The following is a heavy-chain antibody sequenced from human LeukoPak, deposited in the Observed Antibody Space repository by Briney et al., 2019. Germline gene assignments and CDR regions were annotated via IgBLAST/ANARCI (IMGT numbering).Heavy chain of an antibody. CDR1: GFTFGTYW. V-gene: IGHV3-74*01. CDR2: INSDRGTT. Sequence: GGSLRLSCGASGFTFGTYWMHWVRQAPGKGLVWVSGINSDRGTTTYADSVKGRFTISRDNAKNTLYLQMNSLRAEDTAVYYCAKGRVGHSPGYYYGNDAFDIWGQGTMVTVSS. D-gene: IGHD3-22*01. CDR3: AKGRVGHSPGYYYGNDAFDI. J-gene: IGHJ3*02.